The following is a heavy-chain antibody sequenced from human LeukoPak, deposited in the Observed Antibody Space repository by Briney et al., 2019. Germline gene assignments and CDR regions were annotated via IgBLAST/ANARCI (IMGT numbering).Heavy chain of an antibody. J-gene: IGHJ6*02. Sequence: GASVKVSCKASGYTFTSYGISWVRQAPGQGLEWMGWISAYNGSTNYAQKLQGRVTMTTDTSTSTAYMELRSLRSDDTAVYYCARGYCSSTSCPSYYYYGMDVWGQGTTVTVSS. CDR2: ISAYNGST. V-gene: IGHV1-18*01. D-gene: IGHD2-2*01. CDR3: ARGYCSSTSCPSYYYYGMDV. CDR1: GYTFTSYG.